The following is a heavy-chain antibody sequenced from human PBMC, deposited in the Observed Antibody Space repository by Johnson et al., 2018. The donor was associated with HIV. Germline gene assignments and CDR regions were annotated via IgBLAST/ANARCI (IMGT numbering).Heavy chain of an antibody. CDR3: ARDWEGYAFDI. Sequence: QVQLVESGGGVVQPGRSLRLSCAASGFTFSRYAMHWVRQAPGKGLEWVAVISYDGSNKYYADSVKGPFTISRDNSKHTLDLQMNRLRAQDTAVYYCARDWEGYAFDIWGQGTMVTVSS. CDR2: ISYDGSNK. J-gene: IGHJ3*02. V-gene: IGHV3-30-3*01. CDR1: GFTFSRYA. D-gene: IGHD1-26*01.